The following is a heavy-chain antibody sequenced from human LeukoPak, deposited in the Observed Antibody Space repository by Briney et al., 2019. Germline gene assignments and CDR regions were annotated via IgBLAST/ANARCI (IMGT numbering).Heavy chain of an antibody. D-gene: IGHD6-19*01. CDR3: TRDLRWLAYDY. CDR2: IRSKAYGGTT. V-gene: IGHV3-49*04. J-gene: IGHJ4*02. CDR1: GFTFGDYA. Sequence: GWSLRLSCTASGFTFGDYAMSWVRQAPGKGLEWVGFIRSKAYGGTTEYAASVKGRFTISRDDSKSIAYLQMNSLKTEDTAVYYCTRDLRWLAYDYWGQGTLVTVSS.